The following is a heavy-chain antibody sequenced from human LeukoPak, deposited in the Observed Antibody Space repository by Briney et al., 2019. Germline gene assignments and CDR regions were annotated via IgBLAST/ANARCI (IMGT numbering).Heavy chain of an antibody. V-gene: IGHV3-23*01. D-gene: IGHD5-24*01. CDR3: AKDPRVGSRVATPCH. CDR1: GLTFSSCA. Sequence: GGPLRLSCAASGLTFSSCAMSWVRQAPGKGQEWVSAISGSGGSTYYADSVKGRFTISRDNSKSTLFLQMNSLRAEDTAVYYCAKDPRVGSRVATPCHRGQGTLVTVSS. J-gene: IGHJ4*02. CDR2: ISGSGGST.